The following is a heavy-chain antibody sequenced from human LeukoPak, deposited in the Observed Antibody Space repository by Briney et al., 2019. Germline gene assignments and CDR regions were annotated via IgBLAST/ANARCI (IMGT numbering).Heavy chain of an antibody. D-gene: IGHD5-24*01. J-gene: IGHJ3*02. CDR1: GGSISSDDYC. V-gene: IGHV4-31*03. CDR3: AKSREEIRGLDAFDI. CDR2: IYYSGST. Sequence: SETLSLTCSVSGGSISSDDYCWNWIAQHPGKGLEGFVYIYYSGSTYYNPSLKSRVALSVDTSKNQFSLKLSSLTAADTAVYYCAKSREEIRGLDAFDIWGQGTMVTVSS.